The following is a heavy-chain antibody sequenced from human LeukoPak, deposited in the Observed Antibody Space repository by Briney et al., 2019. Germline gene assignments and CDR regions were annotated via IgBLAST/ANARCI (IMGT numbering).Heavy chain of an antibody. V-gene: IGHV4-4*07. J-gene: IGHJ3*02. Sequence: SETLSLTCTVSGGSISSYYWSWLRQPAGKGLEWIGRIYTSGSTNYNPSLKSRITMSVDTSKNQFSLKLSSVTAADTAVYYCASRYNWNYGAFDIWGQGTMVTVSS. CDR1: GGSISSYY. CDR3: ASRYNWNYGAFDI. CDR2: IYTSGST. D-gene: IGHD1-7*01.